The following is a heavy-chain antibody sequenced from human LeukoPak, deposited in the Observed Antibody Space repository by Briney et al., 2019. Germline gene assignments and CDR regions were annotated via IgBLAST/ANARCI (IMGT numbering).Heavy chain of an antibody. D-gene: IGHD6-19*01. CDR2: INPNSGGI. V-gene: IGHV1-2*02. CDR3: ARGGPKRIAVAGMSFDY. J-gene: IGHJ4*02. CDR1: GYTFTGYY. Sequence: ASVKVSCKASGYTFTGYYMHWVRQAPGQGLEWMGWINPNSGGINYAQKFQGRVTMTRDTSISTAYMELSRLRSDDTAVYYCARGGPKRIAVAGMSFDYWGQGTLVTVSS.